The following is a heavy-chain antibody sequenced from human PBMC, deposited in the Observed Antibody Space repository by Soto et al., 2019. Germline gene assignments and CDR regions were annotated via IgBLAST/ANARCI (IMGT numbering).Heavy chain of an antibody. CDR2: IYSGGST. V-gene: IGHV3-53*01. Sequence: GGSLRLSCAASGFTVSSKYMSWVRQSPGKGLEWVSVIYSGGSTYYADSVKGRFTISRDNSKNTLYLQMNSLRAEDTAVYYCARAGYPLDAFDIWGQGTMVTVSS. D-gene: IGHD6-13*01. CDR3: ARAGYPLDAFDI. CDR1: GFTVSSKY. J-gene: IGHJ3*02.